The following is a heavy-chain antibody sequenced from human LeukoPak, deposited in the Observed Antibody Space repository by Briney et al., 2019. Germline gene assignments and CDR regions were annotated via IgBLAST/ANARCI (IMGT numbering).Heavy chain of an antibody. CDR1: GFTFSSYS. V-gene: IGHV3-21*01. Sequence: GGSLRLSCAASGFTFSSYSMNWVRQAPGKGLEWVSSISSSSSYIYYADSVKGRFTISRDNAKNSLYLQMNSLRAEDTAVHYCARGGGSRNDAFDIWGQGTMVTVSS. CDR3: ARGGGSRNDAFDI. J-gene: IGHJ3*02. CDR2: ISSSSSYI. D-gene: IGHD5-12*01.